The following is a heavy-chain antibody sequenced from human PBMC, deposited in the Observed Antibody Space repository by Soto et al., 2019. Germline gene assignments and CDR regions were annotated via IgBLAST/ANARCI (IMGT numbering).Heavy chain of an antibody. D-gene: IGHD3-16*02. V-gene: IGHV3-23*01. CDR3: AREPGGVIVNGWFDP. CDR2: ISGSGGST. CDR1: GFTFSSYA. Sequence: GGSLRLSCAASGFTFSSYAMSWVRQAPGKGLEWVSAISGSGGSTYYADSVKGRFTISRDNSKNTLYLQMNSLRAEDTAVYYCAREPGGVIVNGWFDPWGQGTLVTVSS. J-gene: IGHJ5*02.